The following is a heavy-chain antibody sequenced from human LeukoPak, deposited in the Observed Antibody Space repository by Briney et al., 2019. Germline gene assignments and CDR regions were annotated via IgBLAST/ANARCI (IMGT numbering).Heavy chain of an antibody. D-gene: IGHD1-26*01. CDR3: ARDLVDVGWELFDY. Sequence: PGGSLRLSCAASGFTFSSYGMSWVRQAPGKGLEWVSAISGSGGSTYYADSVKGRFTISRDNSKNTLYLQMNSLRAEDTAVYYCARDLVDVGWELFDYWGQGTLVTVSS. V-gene: IGHV3-23*01. J-gene: IGHJ4*02. CDR1: GFTFSSYG. CDR2: ISGSGGST.